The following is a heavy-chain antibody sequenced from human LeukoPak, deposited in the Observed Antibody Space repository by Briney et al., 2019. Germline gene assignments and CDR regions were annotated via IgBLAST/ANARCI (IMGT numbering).Heavy chain of an antibody. V-gene: IGHV1-46*01. CDR1: GYTFTSYY. J-gene: IGHJ3*02. CDR3: ARNTVTTFYAFDI. CDR2: INPSGGST. Sequence: ASVKVSCTASGYTFTSYYMHWVRQAPGQGLEWMGIINPSGGSTSYAQKFQGRVTTTRDMSTSTVYMELSSLRSEDTAVYYCARNTVTTFYAFDIWGQGTMVTVSA. D-gene: IGHD4-17*01.